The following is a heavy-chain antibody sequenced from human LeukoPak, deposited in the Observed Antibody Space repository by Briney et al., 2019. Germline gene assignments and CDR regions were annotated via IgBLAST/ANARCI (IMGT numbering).Heavy chain of an antibody. V-gene: IGHV4-39*01. J-gene: IGHJ4*02. CDR2: IYYSGNT. Sequence: SETLSLTCTVSSGSISGFYWSWIRQPPGKGLEWIGSIYYSGNTYYNASLKSQVSISIDTSKNQFSLRLTSVTAADTAVYYCARQTGSGLFILPGGQGTLVTVSS. D-gene: IGHD3/OR15-3a*01. CDR3: ARQTGSGLFILP. CDR1: SGSISGFY.